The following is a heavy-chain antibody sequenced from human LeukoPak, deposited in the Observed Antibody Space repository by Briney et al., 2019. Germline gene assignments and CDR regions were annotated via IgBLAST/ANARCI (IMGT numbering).Heavy chain of an antibody. V-gene: IGHV4-59*01. CDR1: GGSISNYY. CDR2: VYYGGNT. CDR3: ARVAADDDYYYYYYLDV. Sequence: PSETLSLTCTVSGGSISNYYWSWIRQPPGKGLEWIAYVYYGGNTNYNPSLKSRVSISVDTSKNQFPLKLSSVTAADTAVYYCARVAADDDYYYYYYLDVWGRGTTVTVSS. D-gene: IGHD6-25*01. J-gene: IGHJ6*03.